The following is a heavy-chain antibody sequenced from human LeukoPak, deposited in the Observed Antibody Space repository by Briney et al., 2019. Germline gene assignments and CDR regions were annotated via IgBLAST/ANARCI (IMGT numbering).Heavy chain of an antibody. V-gene: IGHV3-74*01. CDR3: ARGYIAAAGTFGY. D-gene: IGHD6-13*01. CDR2: INTDGSST. CDR1: GFTFSSYW. J-gene: IGHJ4*02. Sequence: GGSLRLSCAASGFTFSSYWMSWVRQAPGKGLVWVSRINTDGSSTNYADSVKGRFTISRDNAKNTLYLQMNSLRAEDTAVYYCARGYIAAAGTFGYWGQGTLVTVSS.